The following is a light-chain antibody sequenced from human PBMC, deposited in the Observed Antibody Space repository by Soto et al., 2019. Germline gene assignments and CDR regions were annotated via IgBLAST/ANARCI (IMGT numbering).Light chain of an antibody. CDR3: QSYDSSLSGSV. J-gene: IGLJ7*01. CDR2: GNS. CDR1: SSNIGAGYH. V-gene: IGLV1-40*01. Sequence: HSVLTQPPSVSGAPGQRVTISCTGSSSNIGAGYHVHWYQQLPGTAPKLLIYGNSNRPSGVPDRFSGSKSGTSASLAITGLQAEDEADYYCQSYDSSLSGSVFGGGTQLTVL.